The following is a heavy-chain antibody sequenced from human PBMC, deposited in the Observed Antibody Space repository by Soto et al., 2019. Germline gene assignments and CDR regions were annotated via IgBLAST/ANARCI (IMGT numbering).Heavy chain of an antibody. CDR1: GFTFSGYG. Sequence: PGGSLRLSCAASGFTFSGYGMHWVRQAPGKGLEWVAVISYDGSNKYYADSVKGRFTISRDNSKNTLYLQMNSLRAEDTAVYYCAKGGTFDYGGNFFDYWGQGTLVTVSS. CDR2: ISYDGSNK. J-gene: IGHJ4*02. D-gene: IGHD4-17*01. CDR3: AKGGTFDYGGNFFDY. V-gene: IGHV3-30*18.